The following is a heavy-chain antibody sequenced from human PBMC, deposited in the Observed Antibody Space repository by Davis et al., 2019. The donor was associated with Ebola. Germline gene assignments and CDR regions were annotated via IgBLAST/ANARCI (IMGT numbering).Heavy chain of an antibody. CDR2: MNPNSGNT. V-gene: IGHV1-8*01. J-gene: IGHJ6*04. CDR3: ARSSVVVVAATPGGMDV. D-gene: IGHD2-15*01. Sequence: AASVKVSCKASGHTFTSYDINWVRQATGQGLEWMGWMNPNSGNTGYAQKFQGRVTMTRNTSISTAYMELSSLRSEDTAVYYCARSSVVVVAATPGGMDVWGKGTTVTVSS. CDR1: GHTFTSYD.